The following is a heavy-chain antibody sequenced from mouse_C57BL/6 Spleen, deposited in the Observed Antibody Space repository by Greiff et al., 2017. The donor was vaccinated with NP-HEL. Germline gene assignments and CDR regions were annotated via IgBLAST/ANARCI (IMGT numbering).Heavy chain of an antibody. Sequence: EVQLQQSGPELVKPGASVKISCKASGYTFTDYYMNWVKQSHGKSLEWIGDINPNNGGTSYNQKFKGKATLTVDKSSSTAYMELRSLTSEDSAVYYCARSRLGSYYYAMDYWGQGTSVTVSS. V-gene: IGHV1-26*01. CDR3: ARSRLGSYYYAMDY. CDR2: INPNNGGT. CDR1: GYTFTDYY. J-gene: IGHJ4*01. D-gene: IGHD3-2*02.